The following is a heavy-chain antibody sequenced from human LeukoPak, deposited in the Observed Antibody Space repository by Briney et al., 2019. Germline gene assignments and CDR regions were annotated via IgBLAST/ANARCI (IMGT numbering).Heavy chain of an antibody. CDR2: IKQDGSEK. Sequence: GGSLRLSCAASGFTFSSYEMNWVRQAPGKGLEWVANIKQDGSEKYYVDSVKGRFTISRDNAKNSLYLQMNSLRAEDTAVYYCARLRDHDAFDIWGQGTMVTVSS. CDR3: ARLRDHDAFDI. D-gene: IGHD2-21*02. V-gene: IGHV3-7*01. CDR1: GFTFSSYE. J-gene: IGHJ3*02.